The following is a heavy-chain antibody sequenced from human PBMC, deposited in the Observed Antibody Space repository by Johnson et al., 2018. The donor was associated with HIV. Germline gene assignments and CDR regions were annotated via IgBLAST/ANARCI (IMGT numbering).Heavy chain of an antibody. CDR3: AKGFGRAAAGTRNAFDI. D-gene: IGHD6-13*01. V-gene: IGHV3-30*18. CDR2: ISYDGSNK. Sequence: QVQLVESGGGVVQPGRSLRLSCAASGFTFSSYGMHWVRQAPGKGLEWVAVISYDGSNKYYADSVKGRFTISRDNSKNTLYLQMNSLRAEDTAVYYCAKGFGRAAAGTRNAFDIWGQGTMVTVSS. CDR1: GFTFSSYG. J-gene: IGHJ3*02.